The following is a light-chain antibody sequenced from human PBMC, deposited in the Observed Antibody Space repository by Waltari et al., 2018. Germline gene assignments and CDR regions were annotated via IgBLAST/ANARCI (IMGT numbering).Light chain of an antibody. CDR3: ETGGHGTWV. Sequence: QLVVTQSPSVSAALGASVKLTCTLNRGHSGNVIAWPQQHPEKGPRYLMKVNSDGSHSKGDEIPDRFSGSSSGAERYLTISNVQSEDEADYYCETGGHGTWVFGGGTRLTVL. CDR2: VNSDGSH. CDR1: RGHSGNV. V-gene: IGLV4-69*01. J-gene: IGLJ3*02.